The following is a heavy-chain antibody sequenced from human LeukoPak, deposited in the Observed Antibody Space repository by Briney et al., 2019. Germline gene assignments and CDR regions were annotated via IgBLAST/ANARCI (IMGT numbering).Heavy chain of an antibody. D-gene: IGHD1-14*01. CDR3: AKGTGPEPAFDI. V-gene: IGHV3-9*01. CDR2: ISWNSGSI. J-gene: IGHJ3*02. Sequence: GRSLRLSCAASGFTFDDYAMHWVRQAPGKGPEWVSGISWNSGSIGYADSVKGRFTISRDNAKNSLYLQMNSLRAEDTALYYCAKGTGPEPAFDIWGQGTMVTVSS. CDR1: GFTFDDYA.